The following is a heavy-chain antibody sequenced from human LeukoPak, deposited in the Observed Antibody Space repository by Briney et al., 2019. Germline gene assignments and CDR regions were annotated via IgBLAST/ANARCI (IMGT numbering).Heavy chain of an antibody. D-gene: IGHD6-13*01. CDR1: GGTFSSYA. CDR3: ARVGVSLAAAGTFDY. Sequence: SVKVSCKASGGTFSSYAISWVRQAPGQGLEWMGRIIPILGIANYAQKFQGRVTITADKSTSTAYMELSSLRAEDTAVYYCARVGVSLAAAGTFDYWGQGTLVTVSS. CDR2: IIPILGIA. V-gene: IGHV1-69*04. J-gene: IGHJ4*02.